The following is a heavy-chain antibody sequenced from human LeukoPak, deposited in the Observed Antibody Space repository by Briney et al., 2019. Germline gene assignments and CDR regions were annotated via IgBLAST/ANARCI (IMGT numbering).Heavy chain of an antibody. CDR1: GFTVSSNY. CDR3: ARHGTGGYCSSTSCSETFDY. D-gene: IGHD2-2*01. CDR2: IYSGGST. Sequence: GGSLRLSCAASGFTVSSNYMSWVRQAPGKGLEWVSVIYSGGSTYYADSVKGRFTISRDNSKNTLYLQMNSLRAEDTAVYYCARHGTGGYCSSTSCSETFDYWGQGTLVTVSS. J-gene: IGHJ4*02. V-gene: IGHV3-53*01.